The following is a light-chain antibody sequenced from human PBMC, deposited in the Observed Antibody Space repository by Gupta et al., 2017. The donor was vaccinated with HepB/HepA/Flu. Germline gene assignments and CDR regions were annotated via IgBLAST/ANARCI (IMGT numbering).Light chain of an antibody. Sequence: DIVMTQSPDSLAVSLGERATINCKSSQSVLYSSNNKNYLGWYQQKAGQPPKLLIYWASTRQSGVPDRFSGSGSGTDFTLTISGLQAEDVALYYCQQYYRTPLTFGQGTRLEIK. V-gene: IGKV4-1*01. J-gene: IGKJ5*01. CDR1: QSVLYSSNNKNY. CDR3: QQYYRTPLT. CDR2: WAS.